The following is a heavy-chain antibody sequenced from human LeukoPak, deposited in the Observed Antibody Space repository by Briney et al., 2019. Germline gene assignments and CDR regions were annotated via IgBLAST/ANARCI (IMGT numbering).Heavy chain of an antibody. J-gene: IGHJ4*02. D-gene: IGHD3-3*01. V-gene: IGHV3-21*01. CDR2: ISSSSSYI. Sequence: LGGSLRLSCAASGFTFSSYSMHWVRQALGKGLEWVSSISSSSSYIYYADSVKGRFTISRDNAKNSLYLQMNSLRAEDTAVYYCARAWSDYDFWSGYLSFGYWGQGTLVTVSS. CDR1: GFTFSSYS. CDR3: ARAWSDYDFWSGYLSFGY.